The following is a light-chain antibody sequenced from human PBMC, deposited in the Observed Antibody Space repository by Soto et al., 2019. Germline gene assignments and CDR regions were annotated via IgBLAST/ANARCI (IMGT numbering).Light chain of an antibody. CDR3: QQYNNWPFT. Sequence: EIVMTQSPATLSVSPGERATLSCRASPSVSSNLAWYQQKPGQAPRLLIYGASTRATGIPARFSGSESGTEFTLTISSLQSEDFAVYYCQQYNNWPFTFGPGTKVDIK. V-gene: IGKV3-15*01. CDR2: GAS. J-gene: IGKJ3*01. CDR1: PSVSSN.